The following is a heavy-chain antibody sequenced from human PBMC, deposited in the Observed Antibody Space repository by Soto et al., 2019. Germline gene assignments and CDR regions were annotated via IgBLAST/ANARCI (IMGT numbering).Heavy chain of an antibody. V-gene: IGHV3-13*05. CDR3: ARTDRDFYGLDV. Sequence: EVQLVESGGGLVQPGGSLRLSCEASGFTFRNYDMHWVRQGTGKGLEWVSGISAAGDPDYADSVEGRFTISRENAQKPFFLQLNSLSVGDTAVYYCARTDRDFYGLDVWGQGTTVIVSS. CDR1: GFTFRNYD. J-gene: IGHJ6*02. CDR2: ISAAGDP.